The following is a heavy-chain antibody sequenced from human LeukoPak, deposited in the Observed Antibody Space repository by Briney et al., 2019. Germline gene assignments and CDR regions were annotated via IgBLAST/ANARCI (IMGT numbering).Heavy chain of an antibody. CDR3: ARVRREAQWELLRKPRDYYYYYMDV. D-gene: IGHD1-26*01. J-gene: IGHJ6*03. V-gene: IGHV1-18*01. CDR2: ISAYNGNT. Sequence: ASVKVSCKASGYTFTSYGISWVRQAPGQGLEWMGWISAYNGNTNYAQKLQGRVTMTTDTSTSTAYMELRSLRSDDTAVYYCARVRREAQWELLRKPRDYYYYYMDVWGKGTTVTISS. CDR1: GYTFTSYG.